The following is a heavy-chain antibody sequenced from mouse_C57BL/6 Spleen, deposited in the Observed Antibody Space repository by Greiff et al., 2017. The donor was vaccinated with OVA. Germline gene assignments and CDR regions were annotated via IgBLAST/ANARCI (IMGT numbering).Heavy chain of an antibody. CDR3: ARDYGYDGTFAY. CDR2: ISYSGST. D-gene: IGHD2-2*01. V-gene: IGHV3-1*01. Sequence: EVQLQQSGPGMVKPSQSLSLTCTVTGYSITSGYDWHWIRHFPGNKLEWMGYISYSGSTNYNPSLKSRISITHDTSKNHFFLKLNSVTTEDTATYYCARDYGYDGTFAYWGQGTLVTVSA. CDR1: GYSITSGYD. J-gene: IGHJ3*01.